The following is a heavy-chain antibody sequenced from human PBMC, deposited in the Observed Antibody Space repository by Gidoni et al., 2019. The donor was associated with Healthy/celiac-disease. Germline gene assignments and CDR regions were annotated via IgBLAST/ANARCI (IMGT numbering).Heavy chain of an antibody. J-gene: IGHJ5*02. V-gene: IGHV1-2*02. D-gene: IGHD5-18*01. CDR1: GYNFTGYY. CDR2: VNPNSGGT. CDR3: ARPYTAMVSGFDP. Sequence: QVQLVQAGAEVKKPGASVKVSCKASGYNFTGYYMHWVRQAPGQGLEWMGWVNPNSGGTNYAQKFQGRVTMTRDTSISTAYMELSRLRSDDTAVYYCARPYTAMVSGFDPWGQGTLVTVSS.